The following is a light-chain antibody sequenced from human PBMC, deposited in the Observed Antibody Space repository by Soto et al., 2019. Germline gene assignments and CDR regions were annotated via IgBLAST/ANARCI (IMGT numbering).Light chain of an antibody. CDR1: SSNIGNNY. Sequence: QSVLTQPPSVSAAPGQKVTISCSGSSSNIGNNYVFWYQQLPGTAPKLLIYDNDKRPSGIPDRFSGSKSGTPATLGITGLQTGDEADYYCATWDRSLSVGVFGGGTKVTVL. CDR2: DND. CDR3: ATWDRSLSVGV. J-gene: IGLJ2*01. V-gene: IGLV1-51*01.